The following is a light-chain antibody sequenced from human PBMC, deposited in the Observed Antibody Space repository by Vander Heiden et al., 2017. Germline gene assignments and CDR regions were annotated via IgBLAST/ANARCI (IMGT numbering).Light chain of an antibody. CDR2: RDR. Sequence: SYELTQPLSVSVALGPTARITCGGNNIGSKNVHWYQQKPGQAPVLVIYRDRNRPSGIPERFSGSNSGNTATLTISRAQAGDEADYYCQVWDSTVVFGGGTKLTVL. CDR1: NIGSKN. J-gene: IGLJ2*01. CDR3: QVWDSTVV. V-gene: IGLV3-9*01.